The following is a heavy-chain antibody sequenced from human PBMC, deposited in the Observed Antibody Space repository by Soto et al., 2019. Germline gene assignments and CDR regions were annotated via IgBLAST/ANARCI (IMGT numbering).Heavy chain of an antibody. J-gene: IGHJ4*02. D-gene: IGHD3-22*01. CDR3: ARVNYYGVDY. CDR1: GYTFTSYD. CDR2: MNPHNGNT. V-gene: IGHV1-8*01. Sequence: QVQLVQSGAEVKKPGASVKVSCKASGYTFTSYDINWGRQATGQGRERMGWMNPHNGNTGYAQKFQGRVNMTRNTSISTAYIELSSLSSEDSAMYYCARVNYYGVDYCGQGPLVTVS.